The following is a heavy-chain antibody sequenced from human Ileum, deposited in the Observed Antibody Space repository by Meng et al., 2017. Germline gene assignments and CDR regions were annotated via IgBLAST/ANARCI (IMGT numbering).Heavy chain of an antibody. Sequence: QGQMVQSGTEVKNPGASVKVSCKASGYTFTDYYIHWLRQAPGQGLEWMGRVNPNSGDTNYAQRFQGRVTMTRGTSISTAYMELTRLIFDDTAIYYCARGFGEDFNGNHFFDDWGQGTLVTVSS. CDR2: VNPNSGDT. V-gene: IGHV1-2*06. CDR3: ARGFGEDFNGNHFFDD. J-gene: IGHJ4*02. D-gene: IGHD3-10*01. CDR1: GYTFTDYY.